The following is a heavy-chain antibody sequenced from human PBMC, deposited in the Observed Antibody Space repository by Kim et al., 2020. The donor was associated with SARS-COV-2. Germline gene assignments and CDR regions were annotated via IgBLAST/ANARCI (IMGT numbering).Heavy chain of an antibody. D-gene: IGHD6-13*01. V-gene: IGHV3-30*04. CDR3: ARGASIAAVDY. Sequence: GGSLRLSCAASGFTFSSYAMHWVRQAPGKGLEWVAVISYDGSNKYYADSVKGRFTISRDNSKNTLYLQMNSLRAEDTAVYYCARGASIAAVDYWGQGTLV. CDR2: ISYDGSNK. CDR1: GFTFSSYA. J-gene: IGHJ4*02.